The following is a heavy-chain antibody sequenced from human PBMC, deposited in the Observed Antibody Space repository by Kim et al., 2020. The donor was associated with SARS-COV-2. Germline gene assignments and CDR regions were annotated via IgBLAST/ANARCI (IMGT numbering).Heavy chain of an antibody. CDR3: ARDLSSINWYFVY. J-gene: IGHJ4*02. D-gene: IGHD6-13*01. Sequence: ASVKVSCKASGYPFIGYYLHWARQAPGRGLEWMGWINPHTGGTVYAQRFQGRVTMTRDTSTGTAYMELGSLRSDDTAIYYCARDLSSINWYFVYWGQGTL. CDR2: INPHTGGT. CDR1: GYPFIGYY. V-gene: IGHV1-2*02.